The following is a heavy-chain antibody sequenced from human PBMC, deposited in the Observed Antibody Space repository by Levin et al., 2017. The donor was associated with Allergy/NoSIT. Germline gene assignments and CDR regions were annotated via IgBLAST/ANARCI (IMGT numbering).Heavy chain of an antibody. CDR1: GGSISGGGYH. V-gene: IGHV4-31*03. CDR3: AREDGSTFDF. CDR2: IYYSGST. D-gene: IGHD2-2*03. J-gene: IGHJ4*02. Sequence: SETLSLTCTVSGGSISGGGYHWTWIRQHPEKGLEWIGYIYYSGSTFYNPSLKSRLMISVDASKNQFSLNVSSVTAADTAVYYCAREDGSTFDFWGQGALVTVAS.